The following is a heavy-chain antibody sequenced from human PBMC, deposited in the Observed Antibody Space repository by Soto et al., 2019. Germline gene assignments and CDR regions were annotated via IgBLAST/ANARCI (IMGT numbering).Heavy chain of an antibody. Sequence: GSSVKVSCKASGYTFTGYYIHWVRQAPGQGLEWMGWINPTTGDTNYAQKLQGRVTMTTDTSTSTAYMELRSLRSDDTAAYYCARSPLAAAALVRTPRGVWFDPWGQGTLVTVSS. CDR3: ARSPLAAAALVRTPRGVWFDP. V-gene: IGHV1-18*04. D-gene: IGHD6-13*01. CDR2: INPTTGDT. J-gene: IGHJ5*02. CDR1: GYTFTGYY.